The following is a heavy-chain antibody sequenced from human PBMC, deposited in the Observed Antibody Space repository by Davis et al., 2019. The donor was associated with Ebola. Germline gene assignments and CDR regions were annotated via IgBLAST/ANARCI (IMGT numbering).Heavy chain of an antibody. Sequence: SETLSLTCAVYGGSFSGYYWSWIRQPPGKGLEWIGEINHSGSTNYNPSLKSRVTISLETSKNQFSLKLSSVTAADTAVYYCARNVLGMGFDYWGQGILVTVSS. CDR3: ARNVLGMGFDY. V-gene: IGHV4-34*01. J-gene: IGHJ4*02. CDR2: INHSGST. D-gene: IGHD7-27*01. CDR1: GGSFSGYY.